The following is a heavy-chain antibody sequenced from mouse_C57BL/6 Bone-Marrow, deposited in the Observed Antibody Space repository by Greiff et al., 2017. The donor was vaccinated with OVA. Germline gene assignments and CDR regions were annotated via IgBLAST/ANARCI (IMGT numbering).Heavy chain of an antibody. CDR1: GYTFTSYG. CDR2: IYPRSGNT. V-gene: IGHV1-81*01. J-gene: IGHJ3*01. D-gene: IGHD1-1*01. Sequence: VQLQQSGAELARPGASVKLSCKASGYTFTSYGISWVKQRTGQGLEWIGEIYPRSGNTYYNEKFKGKATLTADKSSSTAYMELRSLTSEDSAVYFCARELYYYGSSLWFAYWGQGTLVTVSA. CDR3: ARELYYYGSSLWFAY.